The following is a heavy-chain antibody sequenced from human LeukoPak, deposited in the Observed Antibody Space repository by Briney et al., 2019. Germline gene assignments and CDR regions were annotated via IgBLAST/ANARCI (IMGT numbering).Heavy chain of an antibody. V-gene: IGHV4-39*01. Sequence: PSETLSLTCTVSGGSISSSSYYRGWIRQPPGKGLEWIGSIYYSGSTYYNPSLRSRVTISVDTSKNQFSLKLSSVAAADPAVFYLASIYSSGWYGDYFDCWGQGTLVTVSS. CDR3: ASIYSSGWYGDYFDC. J-gene: IGHJ4*02. D-gene: IGHD6-19*01. CDR2: IYYSGST. CDR1: GGSISSSSYY.